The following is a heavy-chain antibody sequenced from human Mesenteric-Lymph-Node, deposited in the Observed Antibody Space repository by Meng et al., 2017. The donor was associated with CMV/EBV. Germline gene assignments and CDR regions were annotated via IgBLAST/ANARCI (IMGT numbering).Heavy chain of an antibody. CDR3: ARTASIAAPLRYYYYGMDV. CDR1: GYSFTSYW. V-gene: IGHV5-51*01. D-gene: IGHD6-6*01. CDR2: IYPGDSDT. Sequence: GESLKISCKGSGYSFTSYWIGWVRQMPGKGLEWMGIIYPGDSDTRYSPSFQGQVTISADKSISTAYLQWSSLKASDTAMYYCARTASIAAPLRYYYYGMDVWPRDHGHRLL. J-gene: IGHJ6*02.